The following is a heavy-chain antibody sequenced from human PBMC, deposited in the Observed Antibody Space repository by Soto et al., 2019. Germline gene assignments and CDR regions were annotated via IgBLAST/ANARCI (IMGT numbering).Heavy chain of an antibody. Sequence: GGSLRLSCAASGFTFSSYAMSWVRQAPGKGLEWVSSISGSGSSTYYADSVKGRFTISRDNSKNTLSLQMNSLRAEDTAVFYCAKTYGSGSQSLPYYYYMDVWGKGTTVTVSS. V-gene: IGHV3-23*01. CDR1: GFTFSSYA. CDR3: AKTYGSGSQSLPYYYYMDV. D-gene: IGHD3-10*01. J-gene: IGHJ6*03. CDR2: ISGSGSST.